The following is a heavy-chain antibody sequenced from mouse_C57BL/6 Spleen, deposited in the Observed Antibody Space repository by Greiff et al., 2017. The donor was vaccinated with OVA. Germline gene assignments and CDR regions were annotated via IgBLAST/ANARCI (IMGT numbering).Heavy chain of an antibody. Sequence: EVQLQQSGAELVRPGASVKLSCTASGFNIKDYYMHWVKQRPEQGLEWIGRIDPEDGDTEYAPKFQGKATMTADTSSNTAYLQLSSLTSEDTAVYYCPIGYGSSYPYAMDYWGQGTSVTVSS. CDR3: PIGYGSSYPYAMDY. D-gene: IGHD1-1*01. J-gene: IGHJ4*01. V-gene: IGHV14-1*01. CDR1: GFNIKDYY. CDR2: IDPEDGDT.